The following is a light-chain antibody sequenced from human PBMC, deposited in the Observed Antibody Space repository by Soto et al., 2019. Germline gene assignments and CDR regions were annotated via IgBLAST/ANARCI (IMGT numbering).Light chain of an antibody. J-gene: IGKJ1*01. CDR2: KAS. V-gene: IGKV1-5*03. Sequence: EIQKKKSTSTLSASVGDRVTITCRASQSISSWLAWYQQKPGKAPKLLIYKASSLESGVPSRFSGSGSGTEFTLTISSLQPDDFATYYCQQYNSYSCTFGQGTKVDIK. CDR1: QSISSW. CDR3: QQYNSYSCT.